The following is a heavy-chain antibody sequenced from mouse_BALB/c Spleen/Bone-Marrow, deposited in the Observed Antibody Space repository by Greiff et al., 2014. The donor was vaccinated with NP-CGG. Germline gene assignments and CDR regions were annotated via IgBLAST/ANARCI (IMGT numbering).Heavy chain of an antibody. Sequence: QVQLQQPGAELAKPGASMKMSCQASDYTFTNYRMHWVKQRPGQGLEWIGYINPSTGYTEYNQKFKDKATLTADKSSSTAYMQLSRLTSEDSAVYYCASYRFAYWGQGTLVTVSA. CDR3: ASYRFAY. J-gene: IGHJ3*01. CDR1: DYTFTNYR. D-gene: IGHD2-10*01. CDR2: INPSTGYT. V-gene: IGHV1-4*01.